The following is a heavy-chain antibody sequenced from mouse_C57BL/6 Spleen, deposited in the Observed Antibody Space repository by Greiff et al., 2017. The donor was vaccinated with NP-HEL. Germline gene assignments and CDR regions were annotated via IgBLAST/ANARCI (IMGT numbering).Heavy chain of an antibody. CDR1: GYTFTDYN. V-gene: IGHV1-18*01. Sequence: EVQLQQSGPELVKPGASVKIPCKASGYTFTDYNMDWVKQSHGKSLEWIGDINPNNGGTIYNQKFKGKATLTVDKSSSSAYMELRSLTSEDTAVYYCAREGAIYYGSSPWFAYWGQGTLVTVSA. CDR2: INPNNGGT. CDR3: AREGAIYYGSSPWFAY. J-gene: IGHJ3*01. D-gene: IGHD1-1*01.